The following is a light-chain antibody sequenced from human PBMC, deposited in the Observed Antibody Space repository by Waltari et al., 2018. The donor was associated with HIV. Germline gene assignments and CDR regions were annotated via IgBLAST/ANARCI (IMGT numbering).Light chain of an antibody. CDR1: ALPKQY. V-gene: IGLV3-25*03. Sequence: SYELTQPPSVSVSPGQTARITCSGDALPKQYAYWYQQKPGQAPVLVIYKDSGRPSGIPERFSGSSSGTTVTLTISGVQAEDEADYYCQSADSSDTYSWVFGGGTKLTVL. J-gene: IGLJ3*02. CDR2: KDS. CDR3: QSADSSDTYSWV.